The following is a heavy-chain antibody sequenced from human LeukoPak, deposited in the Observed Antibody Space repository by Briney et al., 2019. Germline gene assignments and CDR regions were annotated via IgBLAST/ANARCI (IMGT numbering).Heavy chain of an antibody. CDR3: ARDCSGATYHHRTPHNWFDP. J-gene: IGHJ5*02. D-gene: IGHD3-10*02. V-gene: IGHV4-34*01. CDR1: GGSFSGYY. Sequence: PSETLSLTCAVYGGSFSGYYWSWIRQPPGKGLEWIGEINHSGSTNYNPSLKSRVTISVDTSKNQFSLKLSSVTAADTAVYYCARDCSGATYHHRTPHNWFDPWGQGTLVTVSS. CDR2: INHSGST.